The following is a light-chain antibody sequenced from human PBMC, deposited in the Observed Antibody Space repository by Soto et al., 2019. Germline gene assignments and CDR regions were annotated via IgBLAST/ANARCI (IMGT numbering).Light chain of an antibody. J-gene: IGKJ3*01. Sequence: EIVMTQSPATLSVTPGARATLSCRASQSVSSKLGWYQQKPGQAPRLLIYGATIRAAGIPARFSGRGSGTEFTLTISSLQSEDFAVYYCQQYNNLPRTFGPGTKVDIK. CDR1: QSVSSK. CDR3: QQYNNLPRT. CDR2: GAT. V-gene: IGKV3-15*01.